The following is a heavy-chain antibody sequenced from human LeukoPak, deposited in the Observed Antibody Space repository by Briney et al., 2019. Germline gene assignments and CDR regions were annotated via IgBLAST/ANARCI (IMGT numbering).Heavy chain of an antibody. J-gene: IGHJ3*02. Sequence: PGGSLRLSCAASGFTLSTYSMNWVRQAPGKGLEWVSAISGSGDRTYYADSVKGRFTISRDNSKNTVYLQINSLRAEDTAVYYCAKDWPSEWQQLPDYDAFDIWGQGTLVTVSS. CDR1: GFTLSTYS. V-gene: IGHV3-23*01. D-gene: IGHD6-13*01. CDR3: AKDWPSEWQQLPDYDAFDI. CDR2: ISGSGDRT.